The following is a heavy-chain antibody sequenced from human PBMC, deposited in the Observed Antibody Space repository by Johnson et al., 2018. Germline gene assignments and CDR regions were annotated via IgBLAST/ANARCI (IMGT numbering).Heavy chain of an antibody. D-gene: IGHD3-22*01. J-gene: IGHJ3*02. CDR1: GFTFSNYS. CDR2: ISYDGSSK. V-gene: IGHV3-30-3*01. Sequence: QVQLVQSGGGVVQPGRSLRLSCAASGFTFSNYSMHWVRQAPGKGLEWVAVISYDGSSKYYADSVKGRFTISRDNSKNTLYLRMNSLGAEDTSVYYCARGYDSSGYFPDAFDIWGQGTMVTVSS. CDR3: ARGYDSSGYFPDAFDI.